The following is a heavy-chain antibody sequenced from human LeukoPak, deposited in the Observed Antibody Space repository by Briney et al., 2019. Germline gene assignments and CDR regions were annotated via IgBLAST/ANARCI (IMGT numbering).Heavy chain of an antibody. Sequence: PGGSLRLSCAASGFTFSSYAVSWVRQAPGKGLEWVSAISGSGGSTYYADSVKGRFTISRDNSKNTLYLQMNSLRAEDTAVYYCAKDYSNYNYFDYWGQGTLVTVSS. CDR2: ISGSGGST. J-gene: IGHJ4*02. D-gene: IGHD4-11*01. V-gene: IGHV3-23*01. CDR3: AKDYSNYNYFDY. CDR1: GFTFSSYA.